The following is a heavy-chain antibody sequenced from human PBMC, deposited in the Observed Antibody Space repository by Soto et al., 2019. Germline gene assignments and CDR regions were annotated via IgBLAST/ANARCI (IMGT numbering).Heavy chain of an antibody. J-gene: IGHJ6*02. CDR3: ARDKSYCGGDCYLSSYSYYGMDV. Sequence: ASVKVSCKASGYTFTSYGISWVRQAPGQGLEWMGWISAYNGNTNYAQKLQGRVTMTTDTSTSTAYMELSSLRSDDTAVYYCARDKSYCGGDCYLSSYSYYGMDVWGQGTTVTVS. CDR1: GYTFTSYG. D-gene: IGHD2-21*02. V-gene: IGHV1-18*01. CDR2: ISAYNGNT.